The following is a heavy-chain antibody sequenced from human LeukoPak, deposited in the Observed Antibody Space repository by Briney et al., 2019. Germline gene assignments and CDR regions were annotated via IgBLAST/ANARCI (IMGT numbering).Heavy chain of an antibody. Sequence: GASVKVSCKACGYTFISCYIHRVRQAPGQGLEWMGIINPSGGRTGNAQKSQGRATMTRDMSRSTVYMELSSLRSEDTAVYYCARGLEWLTRRHTWFDPWGQGTLVSVSS. CDR2: INPSGGRT. V-gene: IGHV1-46*01. J-gene: IGHJ5*02. D-gene: IGHD3-3*01. CDR1: GYTFISCY. CDR3: ARGLEWLTRRHTWFDP.